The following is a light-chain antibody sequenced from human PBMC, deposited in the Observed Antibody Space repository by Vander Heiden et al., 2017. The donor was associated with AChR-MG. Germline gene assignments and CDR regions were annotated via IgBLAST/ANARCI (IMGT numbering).Light chain of an antibody. CDR1: ALGTYY. V-gene: IGLV3-19*01. J-gene: IGLJ2*01. CDR3: NSRDTTGNHVI. Sequence: SSELTQTPTVSVALGQTVTITCQGDALGTYYANWFQQRPGQAPVVVVYGRNNRPLGIPDRFSASQSGNTASLTITGAQAEDEADYFCNSRDTTGNHVIFGGGTNLTVL. CDR2: GRN.